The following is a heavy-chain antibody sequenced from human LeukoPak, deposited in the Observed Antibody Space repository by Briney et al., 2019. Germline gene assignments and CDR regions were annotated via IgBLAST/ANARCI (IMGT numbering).Heavy chain of an antibody. CDR1: GGSISSYY. CDR2: IYHSGST. CDR3: ARVSIAAALGY. J-gene: IGHJ4*02. Sequence: SETLSLTCTVSGGSISSYYWSWIRQPPGKGLEWIGEIYHSGSTNYNPSLKGRVTISVDKSKNQFSLKLSSVTAADTAVYYCARVSIAAALGYWGQGTLVTVPS. D-gene: IGHD6-13*01. V-gene: IGHV4-59*12.